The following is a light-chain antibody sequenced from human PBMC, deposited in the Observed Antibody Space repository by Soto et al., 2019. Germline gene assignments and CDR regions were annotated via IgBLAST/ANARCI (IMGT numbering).Light chain of an antibody. CDR1: QSVSTN. CDR2: GAS. CDR3: QQHNNWPPWA. V-gene: IGKV3-15*01. J-gene: IGKJ1*01. Sequence: ETVMTQSPATLSVSPGGRATLSCRASQSVSTNLAWYQHKPGQAPRLLIYGASTRAIGIPTRFTGSGSGTEFTLTISSLQSEDFAIYYCQQHNNWPPWALSQGTKVEI.